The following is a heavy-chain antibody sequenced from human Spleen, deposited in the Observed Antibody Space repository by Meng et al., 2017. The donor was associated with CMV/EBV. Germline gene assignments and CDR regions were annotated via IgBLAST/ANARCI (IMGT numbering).Heavy chain of an antibody. CDR3: AKDIEGTAMVTDY. CDR1: GFTFSSYA. CDR2: ISGSGGST. J-gene: IGHJ4*02. V-gene: IGHV3-23*01. Sequence: GESLKISCAASGFTFSSYAMSWVRQAPGKGLEWVSAISGSGGSTYYADSVKGRFTISRDNSKNTLYLQMNSLRAEDTALYYCAKDIEGTAMVTDYWGQGTLVTVSS. D-gene: IGHD5-18*01.